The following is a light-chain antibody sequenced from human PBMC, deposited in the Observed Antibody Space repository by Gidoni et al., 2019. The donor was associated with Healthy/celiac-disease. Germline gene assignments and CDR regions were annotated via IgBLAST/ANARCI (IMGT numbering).Light chain of an antibody. CDR3: QQRSNWPYT. CDR1: QSVSSY. J-gene: IGKJ2*01. CDR2: DAS. V-gene: IGKV3-11*01. Sequence: EIVLTQSPATLSLSPGERATLSCRASQSVSSYLAWYQQKPGQAPRLLIYDASNRATGIPARFSGSGSGTDFTLTISSLEPEEFEVYYCQQRSNWPYTFGQGTKLEIK.